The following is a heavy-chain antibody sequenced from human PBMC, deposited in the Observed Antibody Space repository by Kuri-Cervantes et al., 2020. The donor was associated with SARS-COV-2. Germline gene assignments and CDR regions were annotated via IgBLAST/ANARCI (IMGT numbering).Heavy chain of an antibody. CDR1: KFTFSNYW. CDR3: KLRDYYYYYGMDV. D-gene: IGHD1-1*01. J-gene: IGHJ6*02. CDR2: IKQDGSVK. V-gene: IGHV3-7*03. Sequence: GESLKISCAASKFTFSNYWMNWVRQAPGKGLEWVANIKQDGSVKYYVDSVKGRFTISRDNAKNTLYLQMNSLRAEDTAVYYCKLRDYYYYYGMDVWGQGTTVTVSS.